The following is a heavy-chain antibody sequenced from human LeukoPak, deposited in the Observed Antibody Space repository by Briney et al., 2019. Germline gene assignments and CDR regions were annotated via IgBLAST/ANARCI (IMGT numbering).Heavy chain of an antibody. D-gene: IGHD3-10*01. V-gene: IGHV3-23*01. J-gene: IGHJ6*03. Sequence: GGSLRLSCEVSGLTFSTFGMSWVRQAPGKGLEWVSRISASGDAAHYTDAVKGRFTISRDNSKNTLYLQMNSLRGEDTALYYCAKDRLWFGALLPSMVIWGKGATVTVSS. CDR1: GLTFSTFG. CDR3: AKDRLWFGALLPSMVI. CDR2: ISASGDAA.